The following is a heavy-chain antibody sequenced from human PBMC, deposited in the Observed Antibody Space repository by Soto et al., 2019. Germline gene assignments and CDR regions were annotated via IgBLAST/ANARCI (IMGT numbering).Heavy chain of an antibody. CDR2: ISAYNGNT. J-gene: IGHJ6*02. CDR3: ARDPVVRGFMDGMVV. D-gene: IGHD3-10*01. Sequence: QVQLVQSGAQVKKPGASVKVSCKASGFIFTNYGITWVRQAPGQGLEWMGWISAYNGNTNYAQKFQDRVYMTTDISTTTAYMDLRRLRSHDTAVYYCARDPVVRGFMDGMVVWGQGTTVTVSS. CDR1: GFIFTNYG. V-gene: IGHV1-18*01.